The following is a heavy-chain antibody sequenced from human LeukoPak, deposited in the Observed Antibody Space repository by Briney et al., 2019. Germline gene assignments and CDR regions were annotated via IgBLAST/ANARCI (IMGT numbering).Heavy chain of an antibody. CDR1: GGSISSGSYY. J-gene: IGHJ4*02. V-gene: IGHV4-61*02. CDR3: ARGTYDILTGYPFDY. CDR2: IYTSGST. D-gene: IGHD3-9*01. Sequence: PSETLSLTCTVSGGSISSGSYYWSWIRQPAGKGLEWIGRIYTSGSTNYNPSLKSRVTISVDTSKNQFSLKLSSVTAADTAVYYCARGTYDILTGYPFDYWGQGTLVTVSS.